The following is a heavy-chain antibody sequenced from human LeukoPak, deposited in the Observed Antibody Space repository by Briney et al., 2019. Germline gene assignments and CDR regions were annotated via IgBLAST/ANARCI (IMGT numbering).Heavy chain of an antibody. D-gene: IGHD5-18*01. V-gene: IGHV4-31*03. CDR1: GGSISSGGYY. CDR2: IYYSGST. CDR3: ARVWIQLWSGYFDY. Sequence: SETLSLTCTVSGGSISSGGYYWSWIRQHPGKGLEWIGYIYYSGSTYYNPSLKSRVTISVDTSKNQFSLKLSSVTAADTAVYYCARVWIQLWSGYFDYWGQGTLVTVSS. J-gene: IGHJ4*02.